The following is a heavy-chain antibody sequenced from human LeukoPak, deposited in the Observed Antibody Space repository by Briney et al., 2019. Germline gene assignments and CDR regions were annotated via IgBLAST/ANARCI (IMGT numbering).Heavy chain of an antibody. Sequence: GESLRLSCEASGFTFSNYALSWVRQAPGKGLEWVSSISGNDDSPIYADSVKGRFTVSRDNSKNTLYLQMNSLRAEDTAVYYCAKDIVVVPARLDYFDYWGQGTLVTVSS. J-gene: IGHJ4*02. D-gene: IGHD2-2*01. CDR3: AKDIVVVPARLDYFDY. V-gene: IGHV3-23*01. CDR2: ISGNDDSP. CDR1: GFTFSNYA.